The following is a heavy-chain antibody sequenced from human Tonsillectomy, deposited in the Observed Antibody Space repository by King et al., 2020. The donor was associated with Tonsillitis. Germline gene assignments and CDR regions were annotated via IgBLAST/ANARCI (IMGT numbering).Heavy chain of an antibody. J-gene: IGHJ5*02. CDR2: ISYDESNK. CDR3: AKGDRSSCPWFDP. V-gene: IGHV3-30*18. CDR1: GFTFSSYG. D-gene: IGHD6-13*01. Sequence: VQLVESGGGVVQPGRSLRLSCAASGFTFSSYGMYWVRQAPGKGLEWVAVISYDESNKYYADSVKGRFTISRDNSKNTLYLQMNSLRAEDTAVYYCAKGDRSSCPWFDPWGQGTLVTVSS.